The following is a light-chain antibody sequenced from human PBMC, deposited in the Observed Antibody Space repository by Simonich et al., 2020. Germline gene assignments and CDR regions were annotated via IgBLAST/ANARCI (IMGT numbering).Light chain of an antibody. CDR2: KAS. CDR1: QSISSW. J-gene: IGKJ1*01. V-gene: IGKV1-5*03. CDR3: QQYYSYPRT. Sequence: DIQMTQSPSTLSASVGDRVTITFRASQSISSWLAWYQQKPGKAPKLLIYKASSLESGVPSRFSGSGSGTEFTLTISSLQPDDFATYYCQQYYSYPRTFGQGTKVEIK.